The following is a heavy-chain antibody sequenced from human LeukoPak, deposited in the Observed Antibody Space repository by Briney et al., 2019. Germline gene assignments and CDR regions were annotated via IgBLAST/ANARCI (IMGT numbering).Heavy chain of an antibody. CDR1: GYTFTSYG. CDR3: ARALYGSGSHYTSDY. D-gene: IGHD3-10*01. J-gene: IGHJ4*02. Sequence: ASVKVSCKASGYTFTSYGISWVRQAPGQGLEWMGWISAYNGNTNYAQKLQGRVTMTTDTSTSTAYMELRSLRSDDTAVYYCARALYGSGSHYTSDYWGQGTLVTVSS. V-gene: IGHV1-18*04. CDR2: ISAYNGNT.